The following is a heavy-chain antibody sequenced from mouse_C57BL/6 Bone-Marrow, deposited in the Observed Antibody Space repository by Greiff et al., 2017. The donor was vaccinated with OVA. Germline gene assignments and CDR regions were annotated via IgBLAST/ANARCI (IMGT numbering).Heavy chain of an antibody. CDR3: ARRGVVATNFDY. J-gene: IGHJ2*01. V-gene: IGHV5-6*01. CDR1: GFTFSSYG. D-gene: IGHD1-1*01. CDR2: ISSGGSYT. Sequence: DVHLVESGGDLVKPGGSLKLSCAASGFTFSSYGMSWVRQTPDKRLEWVATISSGGSYTYYPDSVKGRFTISRDNAKNTLYLQMSSLKSEDTAMYYCARRGVVATNFDYWGQGTTLTVSS.